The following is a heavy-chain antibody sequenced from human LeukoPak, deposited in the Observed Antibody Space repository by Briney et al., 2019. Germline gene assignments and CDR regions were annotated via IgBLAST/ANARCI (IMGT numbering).Heavy chain of an antibody. CDR3: ARGYYYYYMDV. Sequence: SETLSLTCTVSGGSISSYYWTWMRQAPGKGLEWIGYIYHSGSSTYYNPSLNSRLSISVDTSKNQFSLKLSSVTAADTAVYYCARGYYYYYMDVWGKGTTVTISS. CDR2: IYHSGSST. CDR1: GGSISSYY. V-gene: IGHV4-59*08. J-gene: IGHJ6*03.